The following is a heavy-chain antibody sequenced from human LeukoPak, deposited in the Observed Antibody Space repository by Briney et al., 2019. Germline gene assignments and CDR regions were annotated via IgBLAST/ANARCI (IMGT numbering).Heavy chain of an antibody. CDR1: GGSFSGYY. Sequence: PSETLSLTCAVYGGSFSGYYWSWIRQPPGKGLEWIGEINQSGSTNGNPSLKSRVTISVDTSKNQFSLKLSSVTAADTAVYYCARKKYYDILTGLYNWFDPWGQGTLVTVSS. CDR2: INQSGST. D-gene: IGHD3-9*01. CDR3: ARKKYYDILTGLYNWFDP. J-gene: IGHJ5*02. V-gene: IGHV4-34*01.